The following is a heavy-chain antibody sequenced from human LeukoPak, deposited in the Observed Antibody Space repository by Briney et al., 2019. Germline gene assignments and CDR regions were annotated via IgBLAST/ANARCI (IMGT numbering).Heavy chain of an antibody. J-gene: IGHJ4*02. CDR2: IYYSGST. V-gene: IGHV4-59*08. Sequence: SSETLSLTCTVSGGSISCYYWSWIRQPPGEGLEWIGYIYYSGSTDYNSSLQSRVAISVDTSKNQSSLKLTSVTAADTAVYYCARHPAYGQFDYWGQGTLVTVSS. D-gene: IGHD2-21*01. CDR1: GGSISCYY. CDR3: ARHPAYGQFDY.